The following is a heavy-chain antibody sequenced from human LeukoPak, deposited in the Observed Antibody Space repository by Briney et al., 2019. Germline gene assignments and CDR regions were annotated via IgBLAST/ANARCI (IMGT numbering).Heavy chain of an antibody. J-gene: IGHJ4*02. CDR2: IYYSGST. CDR1: GGSISSSSYY. V-gene: IGHV4-39*07. Sequence: KASETLSLTCTVSGGSISSSSYYWGWIRQPPGKGLEWIGSIYYSGSTYYNPSLKSRVTISVDTSKNQFSLKLSSVTAADTAVYYSARDRSSGYYFDYWGQGTLVTVSS. CDR3: ARDRSSGYYFDY. D-gene: IGHD3-22*01.